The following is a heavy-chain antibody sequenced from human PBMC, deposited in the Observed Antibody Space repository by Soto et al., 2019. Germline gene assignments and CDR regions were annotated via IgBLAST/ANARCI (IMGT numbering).Heavy chain of an antibody. V-gene: IGHV1-69*12. J-gene: IGHJ6*02. D-gene: IGHD2-2*01. Sequence: QVQLVQSGAEVKKPGSSVKVSCKASGGTFSSYAISWVRQAPGQGLEWMGGIIPIFGTANYAQKFQGRVTITADESTSTAYMELSSLRSEDTAVYYCARMGYCISTSCPRSMEEYYYYGMDVWGQGTTVTVSS. CDR3: ARMGYCISTSCPRSMEEYYYYGMDV. CDR1: GGTFSSYA. CDR2: IIPIFGTA.